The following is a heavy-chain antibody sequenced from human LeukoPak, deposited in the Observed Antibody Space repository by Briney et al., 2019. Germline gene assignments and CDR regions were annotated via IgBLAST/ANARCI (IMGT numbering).Heavy chain of an antibody. CDR1: GGSLNSHI. V-gene: IGHV1-69*02. Sequence: SVKVPCKASGGSLNSHIFTWVRQAPGQGLEWMGKITPVIDVSKYAQKFQGRLTITADKSTATVYMELSGLKSDDTAVYYCARVNLRGGQYNWFDPWGQGTLVTVSS. CDR2: ITPVIDVS. CDR3: ARVNLRGGQYNWFDP. J-gene: IGHJ5*02. D-gene: IGHD3-16*01.